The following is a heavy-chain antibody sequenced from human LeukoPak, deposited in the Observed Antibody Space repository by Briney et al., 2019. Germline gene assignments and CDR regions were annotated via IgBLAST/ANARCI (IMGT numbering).Heavy chain of an antibody. CDR1: GGSFSGYY. Sequence: SETLSLTCAVYGGSFSGYYWSWIRQPPGKGLEWIGEINHSGSTNYNPSLKSRVTISVDTSKNQFSLKLSSVTAADTAVYYCARAHEGGGYFDWAYYYYGMDVWGQGTTVTVSS. V-gene: IGHV4-34*01. CDR3: ARAHEGGGYFDWAYYYYGMDV. J-gene: IGHJ6*02. CDR2: INHSGST. D-gene: IGHD3-9*01.